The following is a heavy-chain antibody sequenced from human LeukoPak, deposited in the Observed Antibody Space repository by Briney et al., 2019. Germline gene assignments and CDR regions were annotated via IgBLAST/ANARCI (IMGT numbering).Heavy chain of an antibody. Sequence: GASVKVSCKASGYTFTSYGISWVRQAPGQGLEWMGWISAYNGNTNYAQKLQGRVTMTTDTSTSTAYMELRSLRSEDTAVYSCARGPIVGFGELSPPDVWGQGTTVTVSS. V-gene: IGHV1-18*01. CDR1: GYTFTSYG. CDR2: ISAYNGNT. J-gene: IGHJ6*02. D-gene: IGHD3-10*01. CDR3: ARGPIVGFGELSPPDV.